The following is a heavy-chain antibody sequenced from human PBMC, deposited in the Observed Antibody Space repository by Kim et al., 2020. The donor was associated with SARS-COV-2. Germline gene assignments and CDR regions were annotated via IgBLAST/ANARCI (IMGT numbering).Heavy chain of an antibody. J-gene: IGHJ3*02. D-gene: IGHD1-26*01. CDR1: GFTFSSHE. CDR2: ISSSGSTI. Sequence: GGSLRLSCAASGFTFSSHEMNWVRQAPGKGLEGVSYISSSGSTINYADSVKGRFTISRDNAKNSLYLQMNSLRAEDTAVYYCARDKCGGVGSYCSYWHDAFDIWGQGTMVTVSS. V-gene: IGHV3-48*03. CDR3: ARDKCGGVGSYCSYWHDAFDI.